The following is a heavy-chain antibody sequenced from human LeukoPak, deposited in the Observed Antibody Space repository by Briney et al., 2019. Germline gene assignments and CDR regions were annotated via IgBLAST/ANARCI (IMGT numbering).Heavy chain of an antibody. CDR1: GFTFSSYA. D-gene: IGHD6-13*01. Sequence: GGSLTLSCAASGFTFSSYAMIWVRQAPGKGLEWFSGISTSAGSTYYADSVKGRFTISRDNSKNTLYLQVNSLRAQDTATYYCAQALTYSNSPPSYWGQGTLVTVSS. J-gene: IGHJ4*02. CDR3: AQALTYSNSPPSY. CDR2: ISTSAGST. V-gene: IGHV3-23*01.